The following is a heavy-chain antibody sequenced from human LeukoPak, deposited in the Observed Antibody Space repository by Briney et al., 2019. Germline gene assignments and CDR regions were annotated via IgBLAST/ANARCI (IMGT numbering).Heavy chain of an antibody. D-gene: IGHD4-17*01. CDR3: ARHSPYGDYPFDH. CDR1: GGSISNYY. V-gene: IGHV4-59*08. CDR2: IYYSGST. Sequence: KASETLSLTCTVSGGSISNYYWSWIRQPPGKGLEWIGYIYYSGSTSYNPSLKSRVTISVDTSKNQFPLKLNSVTAADTAVYYCARHSPYGDYPFDHWGQGTLVTVSS. J-gene: IGHJ4*02.